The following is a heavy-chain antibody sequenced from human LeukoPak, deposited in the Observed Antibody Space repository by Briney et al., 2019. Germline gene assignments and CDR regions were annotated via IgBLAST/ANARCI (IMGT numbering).Heavy chain of an antibody. CDR1: GYTFTGYY. D-gene: IGHD3-22*01. Sequence: ASVKVSCKASGYTFTGYYMHWVRQAPGQGLEWMGWINPNSGGTNYAQKFQGRVTMTRDTSISTAYMELSRLRSDDTAIYYCASYYYDSSVKFDYWGQGTLVTVSS. J-gene: IGHJ4*02. V-gene: IGHV1-2*02. CDR2: INPNSGGT. CDR3: ASYYYDSSVKFDY.